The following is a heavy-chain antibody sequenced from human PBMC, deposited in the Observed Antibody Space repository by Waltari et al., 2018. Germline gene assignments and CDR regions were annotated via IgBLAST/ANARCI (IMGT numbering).Heavy chain of an antibody. V-gene: IGHV1-69*01. D-gene: IGHD1-26*01. CDR2: IIPNFGTA. J-gene: IGHJ3*02. Sequence: QVQLVQSGAEVKKPGSSVKVSCKASGGTFSSYAISWVRQAHGQGLEWMGGIIPNFGTANYAQKFQGRGTITADESTSTAYMELSSLRSEDTAVYYCAAYIVGATTDAFDIWGQGTMVTVSS. CDR1: GGTFSSYA. CDR3: AAYIVGATTDAFDI.